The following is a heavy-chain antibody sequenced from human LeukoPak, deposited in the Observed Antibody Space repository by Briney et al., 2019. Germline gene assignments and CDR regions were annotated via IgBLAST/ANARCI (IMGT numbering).Heavy chain of an antibody. CDR1: GGSISSGDYY. Sequence: SQTLSLTCTVSGGSISSGDYYWSWIRQPPGKGLEWIGYIYYSGSTYYNPSLKSRVTISVDTSKNQFSLKLSSVTAADTAVYYCARHGVAATPPFDYWGQGTLVTVSS. CDR3: ARHGVAATPPFDY. J-gene: IGHJ4*02. V-gene: IGHV4-30-4*01. D-gene: IGHD2-15*01. CDR2: IYYSGST.